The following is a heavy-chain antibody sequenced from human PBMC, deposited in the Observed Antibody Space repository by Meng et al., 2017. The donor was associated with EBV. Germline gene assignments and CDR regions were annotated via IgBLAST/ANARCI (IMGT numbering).Heavy chain of an antibody. Sequence: QNSLKGPGPQLVKTPQTLQPTCTFSWFPLSTRGGGVGLIPQPPGKALEWLALIYWDDDKRYSPSLKSRLTITKDTSKNQVVLTMTNMDPVDAATYYCAHIIAARPFDYWGQGTLVTVSS. CDR3: AHIIAARPFDY. J-gene: IGHJ4*02. V-gene: IGHV2-5*02. D-gene: IGHD6-6*01. CDR2: IYWDDDK. CDR1: WFPLSTRGGG.